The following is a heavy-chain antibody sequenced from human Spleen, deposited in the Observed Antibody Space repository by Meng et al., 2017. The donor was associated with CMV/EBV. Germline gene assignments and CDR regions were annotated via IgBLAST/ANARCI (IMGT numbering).Heavy chain of an antibody. V-gene: IGHV3-30*04. CDR3: ARDLSPQSYYDSGLMDV. CDR2: ISYDGSKK. Sequence: GESLKISCAASGFTLSSYTVHWVRQAPGKELEWVTLISYDGSKKYYADSVKGRFTISRDTSKNTLYLEMNSLRAEDTAVYYCARDLSPQSYYDSGLMDVWGQGTTVTVSS. CDR1: GFTLSSYT. J-gene: IGHJ6*01. D-gene: IGHD3-3*01.